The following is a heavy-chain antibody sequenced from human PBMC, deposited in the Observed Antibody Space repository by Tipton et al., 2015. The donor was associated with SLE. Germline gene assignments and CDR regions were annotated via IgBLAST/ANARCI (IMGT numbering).Heavy chain of an antibody. Sequence: TLSLTCTVSGGSISSNYWSWIRQPPGKGLEWIGYIHYTGSTHYNPSLKSRRTISVDTSQNQFSLKLNSLIAADTAVYYCVRGPYYDFWSGHYYYYMDVWGTGTTVTVSS. CDR2: IHYTGST. CDR3: VRGPYYDFWSGHYYYYMDV. J-gene: IGHJ6*03. V-gene: IGHV4-59*12. D-gene: IGHD3-3*01. CDR1: GGSISSNY.